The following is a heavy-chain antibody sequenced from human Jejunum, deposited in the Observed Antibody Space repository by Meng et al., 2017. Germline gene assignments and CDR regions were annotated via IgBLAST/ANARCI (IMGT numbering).Heavy chain of an antibody. V-gene: IGHV5-51*01. J-gene: IGHJ4*02. CDR1: GFTFTNYW. CDR2: IFPGGSDI. D-gene: IGHD2-15*01. CDR3: TGVGVAATTGFDY. Sequence: GESLKISCKGSGFTFTNYWIGWVRQLPGKGLEWMGIIFPGGSDIRYSPSFQGQVSLSVDKSTSTAYLQWSSLKASDTAMYYCTGVGVAATTGFDYWGQGTLVTVSS.